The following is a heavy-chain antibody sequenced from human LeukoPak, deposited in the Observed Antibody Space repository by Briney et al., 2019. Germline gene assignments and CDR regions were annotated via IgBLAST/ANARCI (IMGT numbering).Heavy chain of an antibody. CDR1: GFTFSSYW. J-gene: IGHJ4*02. CDR2: IKQDGSEK. Sequence: GGSLRLSCAASGFTFSSYWMSWVRQAPGKGLEWVANIKQDGSEKYYVDSVKGRFTISRDNAKNSLYLQMNRLRAEDTAVYYCAKGITIFGVVMDYWGQGTLVTVSS. D-gene: IGHD3-3*01. CDR3: AKGITIFGVVMDY. V-gene: IGHV3-7*01.